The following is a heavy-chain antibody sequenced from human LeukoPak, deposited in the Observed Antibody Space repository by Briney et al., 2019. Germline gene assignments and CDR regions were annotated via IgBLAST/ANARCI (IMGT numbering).Heavy chain of an antibody. Sequence: GGSLRLSCAASGFTFSSFAMSWVRQAPGKGLEGVSGVSGGGGTTSYADSVKGRFTVSRDNSKNTLYLQMNTLRAEDTAMYYCAKGMSSSWTYNYFDCWGQGTLVTVSS. CDR3: AKGMSSSWTYNYFDC. D-gene: IGHD6-13*01. CDR1: GFTFSSFA. J-gene: IGHJ4*02. CDR2: VSGGGGTT. V-gene: IGHV3-23*01.